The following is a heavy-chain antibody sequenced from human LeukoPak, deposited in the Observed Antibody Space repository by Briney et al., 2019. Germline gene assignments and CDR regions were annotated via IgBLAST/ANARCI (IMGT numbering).Heavy chain of an antibody. V-gene: IGHV3-23*01. CDR3: AKDFGRNLGGPGY. Sequence: GGSLRLSCAASGFTFSTYTMAWGREAPGGGLEWGSGISDNGGRTYYADSVKGRFAISRDDSKSTLYLQMNSLRGEDTAVYYCAKDFGRNLGGPGYWGRGTLVIVSS. CDR2: ISDNGGRT. J-gene: IGHJ4*02. D-gene: IGHD1-14*01. CDR1: GFTFSTYT.